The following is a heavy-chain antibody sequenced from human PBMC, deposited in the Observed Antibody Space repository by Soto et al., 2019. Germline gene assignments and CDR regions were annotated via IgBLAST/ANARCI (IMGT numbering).Heavy chain of an antibody. CDR3: ARPYRSSFIRISQYYFDY. CDR2: ISSSSSYI. D-gene: IGHD6-13*01. V-gene: IGHV3-21*01. Sequence: EVQLVESGGGLVKPGGSLRLSCAASGFTFSSYSMNWVRQAPGKGLEWVSSISSSSSYIYYAATLKGRFTISRENAKNSLYLQMNSLRAEETAVYYCARPYRSSFIRISQYYFDYWGQGNLVTVSS. J-gene: IGHJ4*02. CDR1: GFTFSSYS.